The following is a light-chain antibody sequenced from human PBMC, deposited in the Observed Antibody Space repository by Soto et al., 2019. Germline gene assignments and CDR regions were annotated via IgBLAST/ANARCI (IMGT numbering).Light chain of an antibody. CDR1: SGSIASNY. CDR2: ADD. CDR3: QSYDSSNVV. V-gene: IGLV6-57*02. Sequence: NFMLTQPHSVSESPGKTVTISCTGSSGSIASNYVQWYQQRPGSAPTTVSYADDQRPSGVPDRFSGSIDSSSNSASLTISGLRNEDEADYYCQSYDSSNVVFGGGTKLTVL. J-gene: IGLJ2*01.